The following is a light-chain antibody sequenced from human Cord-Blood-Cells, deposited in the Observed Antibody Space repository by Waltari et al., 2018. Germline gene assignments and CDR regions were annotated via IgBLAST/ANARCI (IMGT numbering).Light chain of an antibody. CDR2: LGTGGIVG. V-gene: IGLV9-49*01. CDR3: GADHGSGSNFVWV. J-gene: IGLJ3*02. CDR1: VGHRTYK. Sequence: QPMLTQPPSASASLAASLTLTCTLSVGHRTYKADRYQPTPGNGARFVMPLGTGGIVGSKGDGVPDRFSGLGSGLNRYLTIKNIQEEDESDYHGGADHGSGSNFVWVFGGGTKLTVL.